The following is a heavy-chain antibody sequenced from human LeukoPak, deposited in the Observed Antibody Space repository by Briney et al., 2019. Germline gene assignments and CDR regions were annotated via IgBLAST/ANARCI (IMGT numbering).Heavy chain of an antibody. D-gene: IGHD4-23*01. J-gene: IGHJ4*02. CDR2: ISWNSGSI. V-gene: IGHV3-9*01. CDR3: AKDSGYGGNCADY. Sequence: GRSLRLSCAASGFTFDDYAMHWVRQAPGKGLEWVSGISWNSGSIGYADSVKGRFTISRDNAKNSLYLQMNSLRAEDTVLYYCAKDSGYGGNCADYWGQGTLVTVSS. CDR1: GFTFDDYA.